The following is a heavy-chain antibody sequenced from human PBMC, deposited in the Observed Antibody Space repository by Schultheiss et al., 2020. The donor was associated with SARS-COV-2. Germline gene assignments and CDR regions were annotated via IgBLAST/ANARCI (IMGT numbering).Heavy chain of an antibody. CDR3: VGGYQLLYRPWYYYGMDV. CDR1: GGSISSSSYY. CDR2: IYYSGST. Sequence: SETLSLTCTVSGGSISSSSYYWGWIRQPPGKGLEWIGSIYYSGSTYYNPSLKSRVTISVDTSKNQFSLKLSSVTAADTAVYYCVGGYQLLYRPWYYYGMDVWGQGTTVTVSS. J-gene: IGHJ6*02. V-gene: IGHV4-39*01. D-gene: IGHD2-2*02.